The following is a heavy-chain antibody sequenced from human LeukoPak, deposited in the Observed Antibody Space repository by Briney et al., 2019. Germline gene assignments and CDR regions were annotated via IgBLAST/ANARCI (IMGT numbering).Heavy chain of an antibody. CDR2: MFYSGSN. CDR3: ARHFDRDSYKSNAFDI. D-gene: IGHD5-24*01. J-gene: IGHJ3*02. Sequence: SETLSLTSTVSGGSFSSSSHYWGWVRQPPGTGLEWLGCMFYSGSNYYNASLRSRDTISLHTSRDHFSLKLSSVTAADTAVYYCARHFDRDSYKSNAFDIWGQGTMVTVSS. V-gene: IGHV4-39*01. CDR1: GGSFSSSSHY.